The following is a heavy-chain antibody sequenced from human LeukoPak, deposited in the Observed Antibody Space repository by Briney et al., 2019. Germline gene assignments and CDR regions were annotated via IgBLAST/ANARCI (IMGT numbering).Heavy chain of an antibody. CDR1: GFTFSTYA. Sequence: PGGSLRLSCAASGFTFSTYAMNWVRQAPGKGLEWVAVISDDGRHNYYADSVKGRFTISRDNSKSTLYLQMNSLRAEDTAVYYCACSDDCGGDCYRYWGQGTLVTVSS. V-gene: IGHV3-30*04. CDR2: ISDDGRHN. CDR3: ACSDDCGGDCYRY. D-gene: IGHD2-21*01. J-gene: IGHJ4*02.